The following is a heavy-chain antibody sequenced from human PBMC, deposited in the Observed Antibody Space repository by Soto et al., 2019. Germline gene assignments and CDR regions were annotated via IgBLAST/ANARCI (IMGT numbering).Heavy chain of an antibody. D-gene: IGHD6-19*01. CDR1: GGSISSSSYY. J-gene: IGHJ6*02. CDR2: IYYSGST. CDR3: ARPRAVAVLDYYYGMDV. Sequence: QLLESGPGLVKPSETLSLTCTVSGGSISSSSYYWGWIRQPPGKGLKWIGSIYYSGSTYYNPSLKSRVTISVDTSKNQFSLKLSSVTAADTAVYYCARPRAVAVLDYYYGMDVWGQGTTVTVSS. V-gene: IGHV4-39*01.